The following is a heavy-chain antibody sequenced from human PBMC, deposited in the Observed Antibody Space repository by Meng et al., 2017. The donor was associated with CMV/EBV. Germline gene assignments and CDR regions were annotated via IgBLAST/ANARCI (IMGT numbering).Heavy chain of an antibody. Sequence: SVKVSCKASGGTFSSYAISWVRQAPRQGLEWMGGIIPILGIANYAQKFQGRVTITADKSTSTAYMELSSLRSEDTAVYYCARGSWGDWGSFYYYGMDAWGQGTTVTVSS. D-gene: IGHD7-27*01. CDR2: IIPILGIA. CDR3: ARGSWGDWGSFYYYGMDA. CDR1: GGTFSSYA. J-gene: IGHJ6*02. V-gene: IGHV1-69*10.